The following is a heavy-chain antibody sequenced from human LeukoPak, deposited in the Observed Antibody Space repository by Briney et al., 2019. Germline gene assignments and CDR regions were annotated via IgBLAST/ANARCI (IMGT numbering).Heavy chain of an antibody. CDR3: ASNTGAAFDI. D-gene: IGHD3-10*01. CDR2: IYYSGST. CDR1: GGSISSYY. J-gene: IGHJ3*02. V-gene: IGHV4-59*08. Sequence: PSETLSLTCTVSGGSISSYYWSWIRQPPGKGLEWIGYIYYSGSTKYNPSLKSRVTISVDTSKNQFSLKLSSVTAADTAVYYCASNTGAAFDIWGQGTMVTVSS.